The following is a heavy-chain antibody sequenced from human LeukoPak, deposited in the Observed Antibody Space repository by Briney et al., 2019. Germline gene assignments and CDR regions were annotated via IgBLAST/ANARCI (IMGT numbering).Heavy chain of an antibody. CDR1: GFTFSTYA. CDR2: ISDDGTNK. CDR3: ARVGNYDFWSGYSNTRGAFDI. Sequence: GGSLRLSCAVSGFTFSTYAMHWVRQAPGKGLEWVAVISDDGTNKYYANSVKGRFTISRDNSKSTLYLQMDSLRAEDTAVYYCARVGNYDFWSGYSNTRGAFDIWGQGTVVTVSS. D-gene: IGHD3-3*01. J-gene: IGHJ3*02. V-gene: IGHV3-30*04.